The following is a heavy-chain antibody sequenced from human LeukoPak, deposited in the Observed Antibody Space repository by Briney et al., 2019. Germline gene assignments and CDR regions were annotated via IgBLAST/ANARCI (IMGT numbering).Heavy chain of an antibody. CDR2: IYYSGST. CDR1: GGSISSGGYY. Sequence: PSQTLSLTCTVSGGSISSGGYYWSWIRQLPGKGLEWIGFIYYSGSTYYNPSLKSRVTISVDTSKNQFSLKLSSATAADTAVYYCARGGYYFIDYWGRGTLVTVSS. CDR3: ARGGYYFIDY. D-gene: IGHD3-3*01. J-gene: IGHJ4*02. V-gene: IGHV4-31*03.